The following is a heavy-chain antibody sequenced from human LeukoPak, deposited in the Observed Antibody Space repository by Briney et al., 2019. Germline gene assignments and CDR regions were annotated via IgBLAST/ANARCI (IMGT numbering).Heavy chain of an antibody. V-gene: IGHV3-33*01. D-gene: IGHD6-13*01. J-gene: IGHJ5*02. CDR1: GFTVSSYG. CDR3: ACSSWYGWFDP. CDR2: IWYDGSNK. Sequence: GGSLRLSCAASGFTVSSYGMHLVRQAPGKGLEWVAVIWYDGSNKYYADSVKGRFTISRDNSKNTLYLQMNSLRAEDTAVYYCACSSWYGWFDPWGQGTLVTVSS.